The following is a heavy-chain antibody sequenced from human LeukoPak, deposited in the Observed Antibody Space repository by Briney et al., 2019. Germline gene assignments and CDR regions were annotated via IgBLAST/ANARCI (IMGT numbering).Heavy chain of an antibody. Sequence: GGSLRLSCAASGNYWMHWVRQPPGKGLVWVSRIYVDGRTTNYADSVKGRFTISRDNAKNTVYLEMNSLSVEDTATYYCIRDFRSADLWGQGTLVTVTS. CDR3: IRDFRSADL. CDR2: IYVDGRTT. V-gene: IGHV3-74*01. CDR1: GNYW. J-gene: IGHJ5*02.